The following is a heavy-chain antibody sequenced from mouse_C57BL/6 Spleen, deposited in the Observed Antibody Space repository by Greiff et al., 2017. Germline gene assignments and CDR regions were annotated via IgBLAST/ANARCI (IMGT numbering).Heavy chain of an antibody. CDR2: INPYNGGT. D-gene: IGHD1-1*01. Sequence: VQLQQSGPVLVKPGASVKMSCKASGYTFTDYYMNWVKQSHGKSLEWIGVINPYNGGTSYNQKFKGKATLTVDKSSSTAYMELNSLTSEDSAVYYCARDYGYAMDYWGQGTSVTVSS. V-gene: IGHV1-19*01. CDR1: GYTFTDYY. CDR3: ARDYGYAMDY. J-gene: IGHJ4*01.